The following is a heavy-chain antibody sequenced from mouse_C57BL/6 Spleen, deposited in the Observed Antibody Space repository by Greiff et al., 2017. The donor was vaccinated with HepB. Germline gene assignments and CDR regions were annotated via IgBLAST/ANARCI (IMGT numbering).Heavy chain of an antibody. CDR3: AREDGYYDAMDY. J-gene: IGHJ4*01. CDR2: ISDGGSYT. D-gene: IGHD2-3*01. V-gene: IGHV5-4*03. CDR1: GFTFSSYA. Sequence: EVKLVESGGGLVKPGGSLKLSCAASGFTFSSYAMSWVRQTPEKRPEWVATISDGGSYTYYPDNVKGRFTISRDNAKNNLYLQMSHLKSEDTAMYYCAREDGYYDAMDYWGQGTSVTVSS.